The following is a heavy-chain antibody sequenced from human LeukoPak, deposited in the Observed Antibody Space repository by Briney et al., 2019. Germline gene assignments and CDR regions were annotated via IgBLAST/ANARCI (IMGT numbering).Heavy chain of an antibody. Sequence: EGSLRLSCTASGFTFNTYPMHWVRQAPGKGLVWVSRVYSDGSDSRHADSVKGRFTISRDNAKNTLYLQMNSLRVEDTAVYYCTRGANWAFDYWGQGTLVTVSS. CDR2: VYSDGSDS. CDR1: GFTFNTYP. D-gene: IGHD1-1*01. CDR3: TRGANWAFDY. J-gene: IGHJ4*02. V-gene: IGHV3-74*01.